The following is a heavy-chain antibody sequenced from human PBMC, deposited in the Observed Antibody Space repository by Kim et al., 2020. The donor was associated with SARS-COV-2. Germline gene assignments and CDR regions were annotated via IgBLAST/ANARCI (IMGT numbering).Heavy chain of an antibody. CDR1: GGSISSSSYY. D-gene: IGHD2-21*02. J-gene: IGHJ4*02. CDR3: ARRRLLYGGNSYFDY. V-gene: IGHV4-39*01. Sequence: SETLSLTCTVSGGSISSSSYYWVWIRQPPGKGLEWIGSIYYSGGTYYNPSLKSRVTISVDTSKNQFSMKMSSVTAADTAVYYCARRRLLYGGNSYFDYWGQGTLVTISP. CDR2: IYYSGGT.